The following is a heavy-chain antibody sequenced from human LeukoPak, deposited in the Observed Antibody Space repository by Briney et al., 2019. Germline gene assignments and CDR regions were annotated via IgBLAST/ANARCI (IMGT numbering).Heavy chain of an antibody. CDR3: ASCSGGSCYSPFGY. CDR1: GFTFSSYS. CDR2: ISSSSSYI. V-gene: IGHV3-21*01. D-gene: IGHD2-15*01. J-gene: IGHJ4*02. Sequence: PGGSLRLSCAASGFTFSSYSMNWVRQAPGKGLEWVSSISSSSSYIYYADSVKGRFTISRDNAKNSLYLQMNSLRAEDTAVYYCASCSGGSCYSPFGYWGQGTLVTVSS.